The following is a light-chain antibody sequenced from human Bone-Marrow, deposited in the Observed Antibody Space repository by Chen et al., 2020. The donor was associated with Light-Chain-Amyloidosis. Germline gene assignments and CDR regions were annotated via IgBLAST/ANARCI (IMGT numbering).Light chain of an antibody. CDR3: QQYGTSPLT. CDR2: GSS. J-gene: IGKJ4*01. Sequence: EIVWTQSQGTLSLSPGEGANLSCRASQTISSNYLTWYQQKFGQAPRLLIYGSSSRATGIPDRFTGSGSGTDFTLTINRLEPEDFAMYYCQQYGTSPLTFGGGTKVEIK. CDR1: QTISSNY. V-gene: IGKV3-20*01.